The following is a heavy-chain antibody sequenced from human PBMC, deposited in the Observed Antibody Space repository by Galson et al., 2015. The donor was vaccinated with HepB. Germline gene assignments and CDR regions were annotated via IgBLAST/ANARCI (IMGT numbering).Heavy chain of an antibody. CDR1: GGSISSYY. CDR3: ALLVAGRHYYGSGSFDY. J-gene: IGHJ4*02. CDR2: IYYSGST. V-gene: IGHV4-59*08. Sequence: QVQLQESGPGLVKPSETLSLTCTVSGGSISSYYWSWIRQPPGKGLEWIGYIYYSGSTNYDPSLKSRVTISVDTSKNQFSLKLSSVTAADTAVYYCALLVAGRHYYGSGSFDYWGQGTLVTVSS. D-gene: IGHD3-10*01.